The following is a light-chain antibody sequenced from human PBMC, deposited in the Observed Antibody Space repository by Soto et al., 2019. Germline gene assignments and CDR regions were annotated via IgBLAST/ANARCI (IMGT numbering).Light chain of an antibody. Sequence: IGVTQSPGTLSLYQGERATLSCRASQSVSNNYLACYQQKPGQATRLLIYGASNRATGIPDRFSGSGSGTDFPLTISRLEPEDFAVYYCQQYGSSGTFGQGTKVDIK. CDR1: QSVSNNY. J-gene: IGKJ1*01. CDR2: GAS. V-gene: IGKV3-20*01. CDR3: QQYGSSGT.